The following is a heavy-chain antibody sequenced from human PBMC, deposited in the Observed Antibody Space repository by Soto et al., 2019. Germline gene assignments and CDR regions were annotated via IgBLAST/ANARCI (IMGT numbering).Heavy chain of an antibody. J-gene: IGHJ4*02. CDR3: AKDLYYYGSGSYSFDY. CDR1: GFTFSSYA. Sequence: EVQLLESGGGLVQPGGSLRLSCAASGFTFSSYATSWVRQAPGKGLEWVSAISGSGGSTYYADSVKGRFTISRDNSKNTLYLQMNSLRAEDTAVYYCAKDLYYYGSGSYSFDYWGQGTLVTVSS. D-gene: IGHD3-10*01. CDR2: ISGSGGST. V-gene: IGHV3-23*01.